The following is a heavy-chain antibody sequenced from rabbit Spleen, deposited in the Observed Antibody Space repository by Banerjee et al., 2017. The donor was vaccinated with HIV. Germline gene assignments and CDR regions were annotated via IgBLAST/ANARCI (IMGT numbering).Heavy chain of an antibody. CDR1: GFSFSKRDW. V-gene: IGHV1S45*01. D-gene: IGHD1-1*01. J-gene: IGHJ4*01. Sequence: QQQLEESGGGLVKPGGTLTLTCKASGFSFSKRDWICWVRQAPGKGLEWIGCIWSGYGTIYYTSCAKGRFTISQSSSTTVTLHMTSKPAADTATYFCAIDDPSIGDCGYTDLQLLVPGTLVTVS. CDR2: IWSGYGTI. CDR3: AIDDPSIGDCGYTDLQL.